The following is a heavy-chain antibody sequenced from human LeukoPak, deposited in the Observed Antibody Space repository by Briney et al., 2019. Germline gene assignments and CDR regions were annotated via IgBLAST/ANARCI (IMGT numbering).Heavy chain of an antibody. CDR3: ATSVNWGYHY. CDR1: GDSVPTNSAG. Sequence: SQTLSLTCAISGDSVPTNSAGWHWIRQSPSRGLEWLGRTYYRSKWYNNYAVSVKSRITINPDTSKNQFSLQLNSVTPEDTAVYYCATSVNWGYHYWGQGTLVTVSS. J-gene: IGHJ4*02. V-gene: IGHV6-1*01. CDR2: TYYRSKWYN. D-gene: IGHD7-27*01.